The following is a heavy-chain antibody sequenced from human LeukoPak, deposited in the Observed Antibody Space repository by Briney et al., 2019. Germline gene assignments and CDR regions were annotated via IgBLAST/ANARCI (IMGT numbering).Heavy chain of an antibody. Sequence: GGSLRLSCAASEFTFSSYGMSWVRQAPGKGLEWVSSISGSGTSTQYADSVQGRFAISRDNSKNTLYLQMNSLRVEDTAVYYCARDVGHGAFDPWGQGTLVTVSS. CDR2: ISGSGTST. V-gene: IGHV3-23*01. J-gene: IGHJ5*02. CDR3: ARDVGHGAFDP. D-gene: IGHD2-15*01. CDR1: EFTFSSYG.